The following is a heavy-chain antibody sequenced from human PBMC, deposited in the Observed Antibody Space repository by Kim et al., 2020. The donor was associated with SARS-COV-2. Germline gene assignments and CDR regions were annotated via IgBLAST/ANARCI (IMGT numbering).Heavy chain of an antibody. CDR3: ATRTPLSGSFDH. J-gene: IGHJ4*02. CDR2: ISGDGSST. CDR1: GFTFSSYA. Sequence: GGSLRLSCAASGFTFSSYAMSWVRQAPGKGLEWVAAISGDGSSTYYADSMKGRFTISRENTKNTSYLQMNSLRAEDTAVYYCATRTPLSGSFDHCGQGTL. V-gene: IGHV3-23*01. D-gene: IGHD3-10*01.